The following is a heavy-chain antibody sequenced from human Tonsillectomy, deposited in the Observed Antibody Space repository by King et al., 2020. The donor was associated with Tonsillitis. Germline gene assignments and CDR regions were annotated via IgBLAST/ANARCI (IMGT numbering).Heavy chain of an antibody. J-gene: IGHJ3*02. CDR1: GGSISSSSYF. V-gene: IGHV4-39*07. CDR2: VYYSGST. CDR3: ARQQGFVWFGLRRADTFDI. Sequence: QLQESGPGLVKPSETLSLTCNVSGGSISSSSYFWGWIRQPPGKGLEWIGSVYYSGSTYYNPSLRSRVTISVDTSKNQFSLKLSSVTAADTAVYFCARQQGFVWFGLRRADTFDIWGQGTVVTVSS. D-gene: IGHD3-10*01.